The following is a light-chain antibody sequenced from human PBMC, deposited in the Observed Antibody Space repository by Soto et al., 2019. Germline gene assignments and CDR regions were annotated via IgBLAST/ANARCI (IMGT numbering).Light chain of an antibody. V-gene: IGKV1-27*01. CDR1: QGISNY. CDR3: QKYDSAPWT. J-gene: IGKJ1*01. Sequence: DIQMTQSPSSLSASVRDRDTITCRASQGISNYLAWYQQKPGKVPKLLIYAASTLQSGVPARFSGSGSGTDFTLTISSLQPEDVATYYCQKYDSAPWTFGQGTKVEIK. CDR2: AAS.